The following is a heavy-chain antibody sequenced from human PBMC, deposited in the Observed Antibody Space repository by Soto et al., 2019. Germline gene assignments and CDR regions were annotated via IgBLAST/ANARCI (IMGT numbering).Heavy chain of an antibody. D-gene: IGHD3-22*01. CDR3: ARVRREYDNSGPVDY. V-gene: IGHV4-31*03. CDR2: IYYSGST. Sequence: TSETLSLTCTVSGGSINSGGSYWSWIRQHPGKGLEWVGYIYYSGSTNYNPSLKSRVTMSVDRSRNQFSLKLNSVTAADTAVYYCARVRREYDNSGPVDYWGQGTLVTVSS. CDR1: GGSINSGGSY. J-gene: IGHJ4*02.